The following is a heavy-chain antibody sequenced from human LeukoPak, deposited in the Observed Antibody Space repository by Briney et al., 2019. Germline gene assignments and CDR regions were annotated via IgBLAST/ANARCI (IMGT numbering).Heavy chain of an antibody. CDR2: IDVGSYA. V-gene: IGHV3-21*01. Sequence: GGSLRLSCAASGFTFSSYGINWVRQAPGKGLGWVSSIDVGSYAYYANSVKGRFTISRDNAKNSLYLQMNSVRVEDTAVYYCATEGIVGGGAHFDYWGQGTLVTVSS. D-gene: IGHD1-26*01. J-gene: IGHJ4*02. CDR1: GFTFSSYG. CDR3: ATEGIVGGGAHFDY.